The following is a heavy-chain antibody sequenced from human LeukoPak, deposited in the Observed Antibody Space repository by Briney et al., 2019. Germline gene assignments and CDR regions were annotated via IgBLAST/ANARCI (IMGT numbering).Heavy chain of an antibody. V-gene: IGHV1-69*13. CDR2: IIPIFGTA. J-gene: IGHJ6*03. CDR1: GGTFSSYA. Sequence: ASVKVSCKASGGTFSSYAISWVRQPPGQGLEWMGGIIPIFGTANYAQKFQGRVTITADESTSTAYMELSSLRSEDTAVYYCARGPGSSGGSSLSYYYYYMDVWGKGTTVTISS. D-gene: IGHD2-15*01. CDR3: ARGPGSSGGSSLSYYYYYMDV.